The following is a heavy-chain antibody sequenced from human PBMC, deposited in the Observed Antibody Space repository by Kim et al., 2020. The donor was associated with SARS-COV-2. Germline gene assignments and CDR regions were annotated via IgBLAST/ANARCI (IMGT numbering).Heavy chain of an antibody. Sequence: SETLSLTCTVSGGSISSSSYYWGWIRQPPGKGLEWIGSIYYSGSTYYNPSLKSRVTISVDTSKNQFSLKLSSVTAADTAVYYCARVPRGSYEVDYWGQGTLVTVSS. J-gene: IGHJ4*02. V-gene: IGHV4-39*07. CDR3: ARVPRGSYEVDY. CDR2: IYYSGST. CDR1: GGSISSSSYY. D-gene: IGHD1-26*01.